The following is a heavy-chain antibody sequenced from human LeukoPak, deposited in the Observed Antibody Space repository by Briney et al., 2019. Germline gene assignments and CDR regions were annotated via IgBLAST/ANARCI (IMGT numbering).Heavy chain of an antibody. J-gene: IGHJ5*02. D-gene: IGHD3-10*01. CDR1: GGSISNYY. CDR3: ARDQGMVRGVITPYNWFDP. CDR2: IYDSGST. V-gene: IGHV4-59*12. Sequence: SETLSLTCTVSGGSISNYYWSWIRQPPGKGLEWIGYIYDSGSTNYNPSLRSRVTISVDTSKNQFSLKVSSVTAADTAVYYCARDQGMVRGVITPYNWFDPWGQGTLVTVSS.